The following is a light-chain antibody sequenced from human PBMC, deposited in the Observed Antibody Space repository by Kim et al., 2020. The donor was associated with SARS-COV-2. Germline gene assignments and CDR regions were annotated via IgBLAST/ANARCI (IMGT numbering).Light chain of an antibody. V-gene: IGLV2-11*03. Sequence: GQSGAISCTGTSSDIGGYNYVSWYQQHPGKAPKLMIYDVSKRPSGVPDRFSGSKSGNTASLTISGLQAEDEADYYCCSYAGSNTYVFGTGTKVTVL. CDR2: DVS. CDR3: CSYAGSNTYV. CDR1: SSDIGGYNY. J-gene: IGLJ1*01.